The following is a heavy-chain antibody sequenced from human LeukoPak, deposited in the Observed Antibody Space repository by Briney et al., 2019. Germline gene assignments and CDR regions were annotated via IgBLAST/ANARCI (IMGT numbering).Heavy chain of an antibody. V-gene: IGHV3-21*06. D-gene: IGHD3-3*01. J-gene: IGHJ4*02. Sequence: KPGGSLRLSCAASGFTFSAYTMNWVRQAPGKGPEWVSSISASSSKIYYAESLRGRFTISRDNAENSLYLQMNSLRAEDTAVYYCARGFDLDFWGQGTLVTVSS. CDR3: ARGFDLDF. CDR1: GFTFSAYT. CDR2: ISASSSKI.